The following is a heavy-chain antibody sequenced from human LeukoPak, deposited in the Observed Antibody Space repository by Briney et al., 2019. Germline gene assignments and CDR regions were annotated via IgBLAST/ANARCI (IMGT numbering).Heavy chain of an antibody. Sequence: PGVSLRLSCAASGFTFNDYAMHWVRQAPGKGLEWVSLISVDGGSTYYADSVKGRFTISRDNSKNSLYLQMNSLRSEDTALYYCVKDGYISSPYWGQGTLVTVSS. J-gene: IGHJ4*02. D-gene: IGHD6-19*01. V-gene: IGHV3-43*02. CDR1: GFTFNDYA. CDR2: ISVDGGST. CDR3: VKDGYISSPY.